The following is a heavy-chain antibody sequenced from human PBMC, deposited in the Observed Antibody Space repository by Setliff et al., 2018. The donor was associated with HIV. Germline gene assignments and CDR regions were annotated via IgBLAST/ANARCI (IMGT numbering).Heavy chain of an antibody. J-gene: IGHJ4*02. CDR2: IKNSGIS. CDR1: GGPLSGYS. Sequence: SETLSLTCAVYGGPLSGYSWNWIRQPPGRGLEWIGEIKNSGISNYDPALKSRVTISIDKSKNQFSLKLSSLTAADTAVYYCATGPVCYHDWGQGTLVTVSS. D-gene: IGHD2-8*01. CDR3: ATGPVCYHD. V-gene: IGHV4-34*01.